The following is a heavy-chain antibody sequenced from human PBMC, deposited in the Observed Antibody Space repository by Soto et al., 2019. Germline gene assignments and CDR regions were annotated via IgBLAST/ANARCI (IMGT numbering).Heavy chain of an antibody. D-gene: IGHD3-10*01. J-gene: IGHJ4*02. Sequence: EVRLLESGGGLVQPGGSLRLSCAASGFPFSVYAMSWVRQAPGKGLEWVSGISGSGDSTHYADSVKGRFTVSRDNSQSMLDLQTNSLRAEDTAIYYCAKALYGGFTYWGQGTLVTVSS. CDR3: AKALYGGFTY. CDR2: ISGSGDST. V-gene: IGHV3-23*01. CDR1: GFPFSVYA.